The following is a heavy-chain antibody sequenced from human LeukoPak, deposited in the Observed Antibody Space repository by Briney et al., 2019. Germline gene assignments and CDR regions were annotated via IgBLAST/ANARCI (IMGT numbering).Heavy chain of an antibody. V-gene: IGHV4-61*02. CDR3: AIVRVEAARYYYMDV. D-gene: IGHD6-6*01. Sequence: SETLSLTCTVSGGSISSGSYYWSWIRQPAGKGLEWIGRIYTSGSTNYNPSLKSRVTISVDTSKNQFSLKLSSVTAADTAVYYCAIVRVEAARYYYMDVWGKGTTVTVSS. CDR2: IYTSGST. CDR1: GGSISSGSYY. J-gene: IGHJ6*03.